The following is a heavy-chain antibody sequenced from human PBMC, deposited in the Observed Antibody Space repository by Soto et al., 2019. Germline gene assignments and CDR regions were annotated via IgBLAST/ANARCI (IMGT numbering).Heavy chain of an antibody. Sequence: QVQLQQWGAGLLKPSETLSLTCAVYGGSFSGYYWSWVRQPPGKGLEWIGEINHRGSTNYNPSLKSRVTLSVDTSKNQFSLKLNSVTAADTAVYYCARTSRFAYWGQGTLVTVSS. V-gene: IGHV4-34*01. CDR2: INHRGST. CDR1: GGSFSGYY. D-gene: IGHD6-6*01. CDR3: ARTSRFAY. J-gene: IGHJ4*02.